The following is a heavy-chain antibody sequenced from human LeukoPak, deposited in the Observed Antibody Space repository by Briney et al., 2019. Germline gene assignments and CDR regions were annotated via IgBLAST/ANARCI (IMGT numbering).Heavy chain of an antibody. CDR2: IKEDGSEK. CDR3: AREHDYGDYVDY. V-gene: IGHV3-7*01. Sequence: GGSLRRSCAASGFIFSSYWMSWVRQAPGKGLEWVANIKEDGSEKKYVDSVKGRFTISRDNAKNSVYLQMNSLRAEDTAVYYCAREHDYGDYVDYWGQGTLVTVSS. D-gene: IGHD4-17*01. J-gene: IGHJ4*02. CDR1: GFIFSSYW.